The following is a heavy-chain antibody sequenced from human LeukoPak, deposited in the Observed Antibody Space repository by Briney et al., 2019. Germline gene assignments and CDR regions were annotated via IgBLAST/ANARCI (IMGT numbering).Heavy chain of an antibody. V-gene: IGHV4-4*07. CDR3: ASHSGSYKGFAFDI. CDR2: IYTSGST. Sequence: SETLSLACTVSGGSISSYYWSWIRQPAGKGLEWIGRIYTSGSTNYNPSLKSRVTMSVDTSKNQFSLKLSSVTAADTAVYYCASHSGSYKGFAFDIWGQGTMVTVSS. D-gene: IGHD1-26*01. CDR1: GGSISSYY. J-gene: IGHJ3*02.